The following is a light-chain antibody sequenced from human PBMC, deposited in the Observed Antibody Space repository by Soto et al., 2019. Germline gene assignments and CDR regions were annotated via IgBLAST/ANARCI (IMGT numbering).Light chain of an antibody. V-gene: IGLV2-11*01. CDR3: CSYAGGYTHAV. CDR2: GVS. J-gene: IGLJ2*01. CDR1: SSDIGAYDY. Sequence: QSALTQPASVSGSPGQSITISCTGTSSDIGAYDYVSWYQQHPGKAPQLIIYGVSKRPSGVPDRFSGSKSGNTASLTISGLQAEDEADYYCCSYAGGYTHAVFGGGTKVTVL.